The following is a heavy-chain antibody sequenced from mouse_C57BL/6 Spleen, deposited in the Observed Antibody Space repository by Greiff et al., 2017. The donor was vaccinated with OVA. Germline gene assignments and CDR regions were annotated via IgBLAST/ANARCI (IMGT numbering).Heavy chain of an antibody. CDR2: IYPRSGNT. J-gene: IGHJ2*01. D-gene: IGHD1-1*01. V-gene: IGHV1-81*01. CDR3: ARRGVVAKVDY. CDR1: GYTFTSYG. Sequence: QVQLQQSGAELARPGASVKLSCKASGYTFTSYGISWVKQRTGQGLEWIGEIYPRSGNTYYNEKFKGKATLTADKSSSTAYMELRSLTSEDTAVYFCARRGVVAKVDYWGQGTTLTVSS.